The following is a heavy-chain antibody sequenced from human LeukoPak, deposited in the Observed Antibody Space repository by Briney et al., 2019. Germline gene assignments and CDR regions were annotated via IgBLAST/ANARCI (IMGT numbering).Heavy chain of an antibody. CDR2: ISTNGGGT. CDR1: GFTFSTYA. CDR3: ARYCSGVSCYSGYDY. J-gene: IGHJ4*02. Sequence: GGSLRLSCAASGFTFSTYAMHWVRQTPGKGLEYVSAISTNGGGTYYANSVKGRFTISRDNSRNTLYLQMGSLRAEDMAVYYCARYCSGVSCYSGYDYWGQGTLVTVSS. D-gene: IGHD2-15*01. V-gene: IGHV3-64*01.